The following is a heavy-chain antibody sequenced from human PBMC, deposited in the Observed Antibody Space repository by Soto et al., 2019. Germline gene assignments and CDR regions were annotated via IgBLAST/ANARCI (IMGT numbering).Heavy chain of an antibody. J-gene: IGHJ3*02. CDR3: ARVIPYSSSWHAFDI. V-gene: IGHV5-51*01. CDR1: GYSFTSYW. D-gene: IGHD6-13*01. Sequence: PGESLKISCKGSGYSFTSYWIGWVRQMPGKGLEWMGIIYPGDSDTRYSPSFQGQVTTSADKSISTAYLQWSSLKASDTAMYYCARVIPYSSSWHAFDIWGQGTMVTVSS. CDR2: IYPGDSDT.